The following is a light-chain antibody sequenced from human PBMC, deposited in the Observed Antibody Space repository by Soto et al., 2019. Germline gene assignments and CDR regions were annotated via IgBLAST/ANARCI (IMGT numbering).Light chain of an antibody. CDR1: QSVSSSY. CDR3: QQYGSAPYT. Sequence: EIVLTQSPGTLSLSPGERGTLSCRASQSVSSSYLAWYQQKPGQAPRLLIYGASNRATGIPDRFTGSGSGTDFTLNINSLDPEDFAVYDCQQYGSAPYTFGQGTKLE. J-gene: IGKJ2*01. CDR2: GAS. V-gene: IGKV3-20*01.